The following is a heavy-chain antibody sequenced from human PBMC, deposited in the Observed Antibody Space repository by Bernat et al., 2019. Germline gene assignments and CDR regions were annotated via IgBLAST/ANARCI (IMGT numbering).Heavy chain of an antibody. CDR2: IRSKTDGGTT. CDR3: TTDYYGSGSYYDY. D-gene: IGHD3-10*01. Sequence: EVQLVESGGGLVKPGGSLRLSCAASGFSFSNAWLNWVRQAPGKGLEWVGRIRSKTDGGTTEYAAPVKGRFTISRDDSKNTLYLQMNSLKTEDTAVYYCTTDYYGSGSYYDYWGQGTLVTVSS. CDR1: GFSFSNAW. J-gene: IGHJ4*02. V-gene: IGHV3-15*07.